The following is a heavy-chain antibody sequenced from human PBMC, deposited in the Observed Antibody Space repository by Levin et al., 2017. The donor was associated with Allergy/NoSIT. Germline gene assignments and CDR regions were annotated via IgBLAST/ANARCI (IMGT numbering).Heavy chain of an antibody. J-gene: IGHJ6*02. CDR1: GFTFSSYA. V-gene: IGHV3-30-3*01. D-gene: IGHD2-15*01. CDR2: ISYDGSNK. CDR3: ARPLCSGGSCYGLYYYYYGMDV. Sequence: GESLKISCAASGFTFSSYAMHWVRQAPGKGLEWVAVISYDGSNKYYADSVKGRFTISRDNSKNTLYLQMNSLRAEDTAVYYCARPLCSGGSCYGLYYYYYGMDVWGQGTTVTVSS.